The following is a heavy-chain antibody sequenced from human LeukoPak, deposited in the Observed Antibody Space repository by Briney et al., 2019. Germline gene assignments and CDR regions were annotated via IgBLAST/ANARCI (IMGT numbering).Heavy chain of an antibody. Sequence: PSETLSLTCTVSGGSISSHHWSWIRQPPGKGLEWIGYIYYSGSTNYNPSLKSRVTISVDTSKNQFSLKLSSVTAADTAVYYCARDGRYYGRAAFDIWGQGTMVTVSS. CDR2: IYYSGST. D-gene: IGHD3-10*01. CDR3: ARDGRYYGRAAFDI. J-gene: IGHJ3*02. V-gene: IGHV4-59*11. CDR1: GGSISSHH.